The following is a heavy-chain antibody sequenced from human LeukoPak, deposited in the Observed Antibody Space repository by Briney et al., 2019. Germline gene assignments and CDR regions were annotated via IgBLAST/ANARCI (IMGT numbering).Heavy chain of an antibody. D-gene: IGHD3-10*01. V-gene: IGHV1-18*01. CDR3: ARFGVDYYGSGSSPNYFDY. J-gene: IGHJ4*02. CDR2: ISAYNGNT. Sequence: ASVKVSCKASGYTFTSYGISWVRQAPGQGLEWMGWISAYNGNTNYAQKLQGRVTMTTDTSTSTAYMELRSLRSDDTAVYYCARFGVDYYGSGSSPNYFDYWGQGTLVTVSS. CDR1: GYTFTSYG.